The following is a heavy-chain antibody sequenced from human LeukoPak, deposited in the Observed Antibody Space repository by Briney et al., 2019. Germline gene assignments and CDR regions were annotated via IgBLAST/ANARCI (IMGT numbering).Heavy chain of an antibody. CDR1: GFTFSSYW. Sequence: GGSLRLSCAASGFTFSSYWMSWVRQAPGKGLEWVANIKQDGSEKYYVDSVKGRFTISRDTSKNTVYLQMNTLRAEDSALYYCTRTGLGYRLGNGLDAWGQGTQVTVSS. V-gene: IGHV3-7*01. CDR2: IKQDGSEK. CDR3: TRTGLGYRLGNGLDA. D-gene: IGHD5-18*01. J-gene: IGHJ5*02.